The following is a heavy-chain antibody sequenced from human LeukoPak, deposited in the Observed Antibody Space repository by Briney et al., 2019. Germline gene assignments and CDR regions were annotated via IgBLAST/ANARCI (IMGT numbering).Heavy chain of an antibody. CDR2: ISGSGGST. V-gene: IGHV3-23*01. J-gene: IGHJ4*02. CDR3: AKKSQDYGDSMTDY. D-gene: IGHD4-17*01. CDR1: GFTFSSYA. Sequence: GGSLRLSCAASGFTFSSYAMSWVRQAPGKGLEWVSAISGSGGSTYYADSVKGRFTISRDNSKNTLYLQMNSLRAEDTAVYYCAKKSQDYGDSMTDYWGQGTLVTVSS.